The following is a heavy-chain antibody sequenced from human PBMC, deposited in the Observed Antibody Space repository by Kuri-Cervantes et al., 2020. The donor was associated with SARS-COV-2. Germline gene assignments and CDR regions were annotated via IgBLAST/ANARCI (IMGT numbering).Heavy chain of an antibody. V-gene: IGHV1-2*02. D-gene: IGHD3-10*01. Sequence: ASVKVSCKASGYTFTGYHMHWVRQAPGQGLEWMGWINPNSGGTNYAQKFQGRVTMTRDTSISTAYMELSRLRSDDTAVYYCARGSIFSDTGGWYFDYWGQGTLVTVSS. CDR1: GYTFTGYH. CDR3: ARGSIFSDTGGWYFDY. J-gene: IGHJ4*02. CDR2: INPNSGGT.